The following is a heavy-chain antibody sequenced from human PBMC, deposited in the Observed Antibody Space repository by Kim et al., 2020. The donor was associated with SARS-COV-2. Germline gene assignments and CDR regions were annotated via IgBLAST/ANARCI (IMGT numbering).Heavy chain of an antibody. CDR3: ARDTSDYDYVWGSYRYYFDY. D-gene: IGHD3-16*02. Sequence: GGSLRLSCAASGFTFSSYSMNWVRQAPGKGLEWVSYISSSSSTIYYADSVKGRFTISRDNAKNSLYLQMNSLRDEDTAVYYCARDTSDYDYVWGSYRYYFDYWGQGTLVTVSS. CDR1: GFTFSSYS. J-gene: IGHJ4*02. CDR2: ISSSSSTI. V-gene: IGHV3-48*02.